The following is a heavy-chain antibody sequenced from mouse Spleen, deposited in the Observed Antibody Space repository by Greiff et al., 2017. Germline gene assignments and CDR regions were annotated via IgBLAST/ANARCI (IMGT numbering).Heavy chain of an antibody. V-gene: IGHV14-3*01. J-gene: IGHJ2*01. CDR3: ASLLSEDY. Sequence: VQLQQSVAELVRPGASVKLSCTASGFTFKNTYMHWVKQRPEQGLEWIGSIDPANGNTKYAPKFQGKATITVDTSSNTAYLQLSSLTSEDTAIYYSASLLSEDYWGQGTTLTVSS. CDR2: IDPANGNT. CDR1: GFTFKNTY.